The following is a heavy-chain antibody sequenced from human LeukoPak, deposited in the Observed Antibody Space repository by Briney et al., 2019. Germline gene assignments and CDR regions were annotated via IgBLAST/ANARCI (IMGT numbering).Heavy chain of an antibody. D-gene: IGHD3-10*01. CDR1: GGSISSYY. V-gene: IGHV4-4*09. CDR2: IYTSGST. J-gene: IGHJ4*02. CDR3: ARLDEFHFDY. Sequence: SETLSLTCTVSGGSISSYYWSWIRQPPGKGLEWIGYIYTSGSTNYNPSLKSRVTISVDTSKNQFSLKLSSVTAADTAVYYCARLDEFHFDYWGQGTLVTVSS.